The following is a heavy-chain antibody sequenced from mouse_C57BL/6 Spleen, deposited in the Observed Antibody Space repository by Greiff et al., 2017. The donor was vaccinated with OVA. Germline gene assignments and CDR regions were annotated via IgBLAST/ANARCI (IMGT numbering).Heavy chain of an antibody. V-gene: IGHV1-47*01. CDR1: GYTFTTYP. D-gene: IGHD2-5*01. Sequence: VQLQQSGAELVKPGASVKMSCKASGYTFTTYPIEWMKQNHGQSLEWIGNFHPYNDDTKYNEKFKGKATLTVEKSSSTVYLELRRLTSDDSAVFYCERVEIVTTKRLLGPRHHSQRLLRGKIHYCDYYAMDYWGQGTSVTVSS. J-gene: IGHJ4*01. CDR3: ERVEIVTTKRLLGPRHHSQRLLRGKIHYCDYYAMDY. CDR2: FHPYNDDT.